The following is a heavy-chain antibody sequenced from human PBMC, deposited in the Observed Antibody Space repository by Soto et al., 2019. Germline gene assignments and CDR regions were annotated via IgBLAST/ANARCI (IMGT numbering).Heavy chain of an antibody. CDR2: ISGSGGST. CDR3: AKGRTVTTFRDY. Sequence: EGSLRLSCAASGFTFSSYAMSWVRQAPGKGLEWVSAISGSGGSTYYADSVKGRFTISRDNSKNTLYLQMNSLRAEDTAVYYCAKGRTVTTFRDYWGQGTLVTVSS. CDR1: GFTFSSYA. V-gene: IGHV3-23*01. J-gene: IGHJ4*02. D-gene: IGHD4-17*01.